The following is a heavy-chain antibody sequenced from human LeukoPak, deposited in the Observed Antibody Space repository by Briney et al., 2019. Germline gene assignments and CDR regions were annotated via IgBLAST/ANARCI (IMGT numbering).Heavy chain of an antibody. CDR1: GVSIASSSYY. Sequence: SETLSLTCAVSGVSIASSSYYWSWIRQPPGKGLEWIGYIYYSGSTNYNPSLKSRVTISVDTSKNQFSLKLSSVTAADTAVYYCARRGEGPYCSSTSCYDYWGQGTLVTVSS. V-gene: IGHV4-61*05. D-gene: IGHD2-2*01. CDR2: IYYSGST. CDR3: ARRGEGPYCSSTSCYDY. J-gene: IGHJ4*02.